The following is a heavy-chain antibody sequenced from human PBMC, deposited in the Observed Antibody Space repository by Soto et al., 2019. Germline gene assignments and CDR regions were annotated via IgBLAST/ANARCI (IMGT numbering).Heavy chain of an antibody. D-gene: IGHD3-22*01. Sequence: SETLSLTCTVSGGSISSSSYYWGWIRQPPGKGLEWIGSIYYSGSTYYNPSLKSRVTISVDTSKNQFSLKLSSVTAADTAVYYCARHFYYDSSGYLSGNFDYWGQGTLVTVSS. CDR3: ARHFYYDSSGYLSGNFDY. CDR1: GGSISSSSYY. V-gene: IGHV4-39*01. CDR2: IYYSGST. J-gene: IGHJ4*02.